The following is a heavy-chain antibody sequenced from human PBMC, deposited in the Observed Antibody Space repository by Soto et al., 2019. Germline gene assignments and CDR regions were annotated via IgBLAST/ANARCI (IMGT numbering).Heavy chain of an antibody. CDR3: ARGDSLTSSWYWFDT. CDR1: GYTSITYE. D-gene: IGHD6-13*01. V-gene: IGHV1-8*01. J-gene: IGHJ5*02. Sequence: QVQVVQSGAEVKKPGASVKVSCKTSGYTSITYEIIWVRQATGQGLEWMGWMNPRSGNTGYSQKFQGRVAMTRNTSINTAYMELTTLTSEDTAVYYCARGDSLTSSWYWFDTWGQGTLVTVSS. CDR2: MNPRSGNT.